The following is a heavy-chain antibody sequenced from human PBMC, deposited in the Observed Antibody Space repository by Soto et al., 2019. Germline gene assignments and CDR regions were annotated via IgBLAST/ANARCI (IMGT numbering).Heavy chain of an antibody. CDR1: GFTFSSYG. Sequence: QVQLVESGGGVVQPGRSLRLSCAASGFTFSSYGMHWVRQAPGKGLEWVAVISYDGSNKYYADSVKGRFTISRDNSKNTLYLQMNSLRTEDTAVYFCAKDAMYASNWFSWFDPWGQGTLVTVSS. CDR2: ISYDGSNK. D-gene: IGHD6-13*01. CDR3: AKDAMYASNWFSWFDP. V-gene: IGHV3-30*18. J-gene: IGHJ5*02.